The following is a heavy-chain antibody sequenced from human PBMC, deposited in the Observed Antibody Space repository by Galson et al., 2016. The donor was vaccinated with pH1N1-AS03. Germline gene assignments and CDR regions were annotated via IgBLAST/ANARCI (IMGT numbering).Heavy chain of an antibody. D-gene: IGHD1-1*01. CDR3: ARDPNWVNGYRVDP. J-gene: IGHJ5*02. CDR1: GYTFTSYY. Sequence: SVKVSCKASGYTFTSYYVHWVRQAPGQGLEWLGLIFPDTGGTNYAPKFEGRVSITRDSSINTAYLEVRRLRSDDSAVYSCARDPNWVNGYRVDPWGQGTLITVSS. CDR2: IFPDTGGT. V-gene: IGHV1-2*02.